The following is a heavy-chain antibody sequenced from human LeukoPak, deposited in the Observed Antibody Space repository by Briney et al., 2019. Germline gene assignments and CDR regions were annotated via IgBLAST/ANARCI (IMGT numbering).Heavy chain of an antibody. CDR3: ARGRLSGNSAFEI. J-gene: IGHJ3*02. CDR1: GFTFSGYG. V-gene: IGHV3-30*02. D-gene: IGHD5-12*01. Sequence: AGGSLRLSCAASGFTFSGYGMHWVRQAPGKGLEWVAFIRYDGSNRYYADSVKGRFTVSRDNSKNTLYLQMNSLRAEDTAVYYCARGRLSGNSAFEIWGQGTPVTASS. CDR2: IRYDGSNR.